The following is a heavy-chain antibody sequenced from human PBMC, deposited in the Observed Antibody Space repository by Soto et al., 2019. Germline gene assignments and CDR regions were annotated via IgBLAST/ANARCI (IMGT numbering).Heavy chain of an antibody. V-gene: IGHV1-2*02. CDR3: ARVYRDFDYYGMDV. J-gene: IGHJ6*02. CDR2: INPNSGGT. D-gene: IGHD1-26*01. Sequence: ASVKVSCKASGYTFTGYYMHWVRQAPGQGLEWMGWINPNSGGTNYAQKFQGRVTMTRDTSISTAYMELGRLRSDVTAVYYCARVYRDFDYYGMDVWGQGTTVTVSS. CDR1: GYTFTGYY.